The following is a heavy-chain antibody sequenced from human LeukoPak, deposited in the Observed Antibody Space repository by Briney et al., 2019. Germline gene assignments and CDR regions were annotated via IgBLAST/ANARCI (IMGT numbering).Heavy chain of an antibody. Sequence: GGSLRLSCAASGFTFSSYAMHWVSQAPGKGLEWVAVISYDGSNKYYADSVKGRFTISRDNSKNTLYLQMNSLRAEDTAVYYCAREEITMVRGVILYYYYMDVWGKGTTVTVSS. CDR1: GFTFSSYA. V-gene: IGHV3-30*04. D-gene: IGHD3-10*01. CDR2: ISYDGSNK. CDR3: AREEITMVRGVILYYYYMDV. J-gene: IGHJ6*03.